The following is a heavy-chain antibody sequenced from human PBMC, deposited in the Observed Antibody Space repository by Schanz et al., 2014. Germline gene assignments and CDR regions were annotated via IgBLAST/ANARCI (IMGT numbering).Heavy chain of an antibody. J-gene: IGHJ4*02. CDR1: GFSVGNKY. V-gene: IGHV3-7*04. D-gene: IGHD1-26*01. Sequence: EVQLLESGGGLVQPGGSLRLSCAASGFSVGNKYMNWVRQAPGKGLEWVANIKEDGSVKDYVDSVKGRFTISRDNAKNSLYLQMTSLRAEDTAVYYCARSRSGFYFDYWGQGTLVTVSS. CDR3: ARSRSGFYFDY. CDR2: IKEDGSVK.